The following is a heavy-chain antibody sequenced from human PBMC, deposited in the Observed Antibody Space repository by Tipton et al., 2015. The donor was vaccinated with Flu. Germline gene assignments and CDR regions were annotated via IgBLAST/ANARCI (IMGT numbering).Heavy chain of an antibody. CDR3: ARDRRTYTIGDYPVRYFDF. D-gene: IGHD4-17*01. CDR2: FSYAGGT. J-gene: IGHJ4*02. V-gene: IGHV4-59*01. Sequence: LRLSCTVSGGSINTYFWSWIRQPPGKGLEWIGYFSYAGGTNYNPSLKSRVTISVDTSKTQLSLRLSSVTAADTAVYYCARDRRTYTIGDYPVRYFDFWGPGTLVAVSS. CDR1: GGSINTYF.